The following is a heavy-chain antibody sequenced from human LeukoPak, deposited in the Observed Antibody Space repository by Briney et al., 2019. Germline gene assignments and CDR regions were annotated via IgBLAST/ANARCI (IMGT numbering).Heavy chain of an antibody. CDR3: AKDAYGSGSYYTFGWFDP. D-gene: IGHD3-10*01. CDR2: ISWNSGSI. V-gene: IGHV3-9*01. CDR1: GFTFDDYA. Sequence: GGSLRLSGAASGFTFDDYAMHWVRQAPGKGLEWVSGISWNSGSIGYADSVKGRFTISRDNAKNSLYLQMNSLRAEDTALYYCAKDAYGSGSYYTFGWFDPWGQGTLVTASS. J-gene: IGHJ5*02.